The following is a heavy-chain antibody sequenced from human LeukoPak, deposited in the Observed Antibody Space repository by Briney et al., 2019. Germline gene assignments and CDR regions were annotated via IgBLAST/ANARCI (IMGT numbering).Heavy chain of an antibody. CDR1: GFSFSSHG. J-gene: IGHJ4*02. Sequence: GGSLRLSCVVSGFSFSSHGMHWVRQAPGKGLEWVAVIWYDGSYEYEGDSVKGRFTISRDNSKNTVYLEVNSLRAEDTAVYYCARARTGDSDYWGQGTLVTVSS. CDR3: ARARTGDSDY. D-gene: IGHD7-27*01. CDR2: IWYDGSYE. V-gene: IGHV3-33*01.